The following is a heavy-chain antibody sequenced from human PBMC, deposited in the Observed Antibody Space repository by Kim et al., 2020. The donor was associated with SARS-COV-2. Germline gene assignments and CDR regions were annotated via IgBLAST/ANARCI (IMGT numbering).Heavy chain of an antibody. J-gene: IGHJ3*02. CDR3: TTDQNYDYVWGSYADAFDI. CDR1: GFTFSNAW. V-gene: IGHV3-15*01. CDR2: IKSKTDGGTT. D-gene: IGHD3-16*01. Sequence: GGSLRLSCAASGFTFSNAWMNWVRQAPGKGLEWVGRIKSKTDGGTTDYAAPVKGRFTISRDDSKNTLYLQMNSLKTEDTAVYYCTTDQNYDYVWGSYADAFDIWGQGTMVTVSS.